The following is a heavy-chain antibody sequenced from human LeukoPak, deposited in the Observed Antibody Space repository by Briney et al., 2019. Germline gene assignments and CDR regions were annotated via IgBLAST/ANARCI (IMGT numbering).Heavy chain of an antibody. D-gene: IGHD5-18*01. CDR2: IYHSGST. CDR3: ARVIVDTAYYYYMDV. V-gene: IGHV4-38-2*01. CDR1: GYSISSGYY. J-gene: IGHJ6*03. Sequence: PSETLSLTWAVSGYSISSGYYWGWIRQPPGKGLEWIGSIYHSGSTYYNPSLKSRVTISVDTSKNQFSLKLSSVTAADTAVYYCARVIVDTAYYYYMDVWGKGTTATVSS.